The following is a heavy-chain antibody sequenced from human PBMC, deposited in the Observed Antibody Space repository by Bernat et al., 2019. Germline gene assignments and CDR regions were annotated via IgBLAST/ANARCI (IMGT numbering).Heavy chain of an antibody. J-gene: IGHJ6*02. CDR1: GYTFSSYY. V-gene: IGHV1-46*01. CDR2: SRPSGGST. Sequence: QEQLVQSGAEVKNPGASVRLSCKASGYTFSSYYMHWVRQAPGQGLEWMGISRPSGGSTTYAQRFQGRVTMTRDTSTTTASMELSGLTSEDTAVYYCARKRDYSYGMDVWGQGTTVPVSS. CDR3: ARKRDYSYGMDV.